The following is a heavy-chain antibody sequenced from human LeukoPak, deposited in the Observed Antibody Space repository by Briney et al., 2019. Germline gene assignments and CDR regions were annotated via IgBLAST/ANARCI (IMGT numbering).Heavy chain of an antibody. D-gene: IGHD3-22*01. CDR1: GFTFSSYG. V-gene: IGHV3-30*02. Sequence: PGGSLRLSCAASGFTFSSYGMHWVRQAPGKGLEWVAFIRYDGNNKYYVGSVKGRFTISRDNSKNTLYLQMNSLISEDTAVYYCAKLYDSSGYYFGWGQGTLVTVSS. CDR2: IRYDGNNK. J-gene: IGHJ4*02. CDR3: AKLYDSSGYYFG.